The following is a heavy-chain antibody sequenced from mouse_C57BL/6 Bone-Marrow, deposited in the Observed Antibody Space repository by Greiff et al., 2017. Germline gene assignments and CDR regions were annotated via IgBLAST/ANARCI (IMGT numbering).Heavy chain of an antibody. CDR2: IYPGDGDT. CDR3: ARWRTGPYFDY. CDR1: GYAFSSSW. D-gene: IGHD4-1*01. Sequence: QVQLQQSGPELVKPGASVKISCKASGYAFSSSWMNWVKQRPGKGLEWIGRIYPGDGDTNYNGKFKGKATLTADKSSSTAYMQLRSLTSEDSAFYFCARWRTGPYFDYWGQGTTLTVSS. J-gene: IGHJ2*01. V-gene: IGHV1-82*01.